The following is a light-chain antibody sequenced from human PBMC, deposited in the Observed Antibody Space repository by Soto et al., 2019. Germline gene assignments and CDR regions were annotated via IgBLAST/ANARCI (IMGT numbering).Light chain of an antibody. CDR1: NSEVGSYNL. J-gene: IGLJ1*01. CDR2: EVS. CDR3: CSYACSSTFYV. V-gene: IGLV2-23*02. Sequence: SLLAQPAPLSGASWPAIPPSLPGNNSEVGSYNLVSWYQQRPGKAPKLMIYEVSKRPSGVSNRFSGSKSGNTASLTISGLQAEDEADYYCCSYACSSTFYVFGTGTKVTVL.